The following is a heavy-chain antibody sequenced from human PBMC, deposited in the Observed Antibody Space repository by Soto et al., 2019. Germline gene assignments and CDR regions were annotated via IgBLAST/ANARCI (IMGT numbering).Heavy chain of an antibody. Sequence: QVQLVQSGAEVRKPGSAVRVSCKASGGTFNMYAMNWVRQAPGQGLEWMAGIIPIFHTPRYSQQFQGRVTITVDESTSTAYMELSSLRSEDTAIYYCARSIGSGGVIGGFDYWGQGPLVTVAS. V-gene: IGHV1-69*01. D-gene: IGHD3-16*02. J-gene: IGHJ4*02. CDR3: ARSIGSGGVIGGFDY. CDR1: GGTFNMYA. CDR2: IIPIFHTP.